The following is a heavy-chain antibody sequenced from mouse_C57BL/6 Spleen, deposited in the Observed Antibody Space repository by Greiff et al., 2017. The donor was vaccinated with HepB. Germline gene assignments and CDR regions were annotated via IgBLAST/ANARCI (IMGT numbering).Heavy chain of an antibody. V-gene: IGHV1-26*01. J-gene: IGHJ4*01. CDR3: ARSGLRRYAMDY. Sequence: EVKLQQSGPELVKPGASVKISCKASGYTFTDYYMNWVKQSHGKSLEWIGDINPNNGGTSYNQKFKGKATLTVDKSSSTAYMELRSLTSEDSAVYYCARSGLRRYAMDYWGQGTSVTVSS. CDR2: INPNNGGT. D-gene: IGHD2-4*01. CDR1: GYTFTDYY.